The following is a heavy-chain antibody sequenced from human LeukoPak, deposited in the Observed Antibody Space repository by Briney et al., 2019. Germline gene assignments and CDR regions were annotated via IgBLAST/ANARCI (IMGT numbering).Heavy chain of an antibody. CDR2: ISGSGGTT. Sequence: PGGSLRLSCAASGFTFSSYAMSWVRQAPGKGLEWVSAISGSGGTTYYADSVTGRFTISRNNSNNTMYLQMHSLRAEDTAVYYCAKDRGMFLVGYLDYWGQGTLVTVSS. D-gene: IGHD2-15*01. J-gene: IGHJ4*02. CDR1: GFTFSSYA. CDR3: AKDRGMFLVGYLDY. V-gene: IGHV3-23*01.